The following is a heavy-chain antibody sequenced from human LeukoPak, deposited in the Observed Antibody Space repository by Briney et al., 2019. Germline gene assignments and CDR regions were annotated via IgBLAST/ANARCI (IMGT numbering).Heavy chain of an antibody. V-gene: IGHV3-53*01. J-gene: IGHJ4*02. CDR1: GFTVSSNY. CDR2: IYSGGNT. Sequence: PGGSLRLSCAASGFTVSSNYMSWVRQAPGRGLEWVSVIYSGGNTYYADSVKGRFSISSDNSKNTLYLQMNSLRAEDTAVYYCARSPRYCSSTSCFDYWGQGTLVTVSS. D-gene: IGHD2-2*01. CDR3: ARSPRYCSSTSCFDY.